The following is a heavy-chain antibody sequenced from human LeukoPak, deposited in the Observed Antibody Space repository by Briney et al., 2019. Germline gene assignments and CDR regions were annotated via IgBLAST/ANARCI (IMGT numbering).Heavy chain of an antibody. J-gene: IGHJ5*02. CDR1: GFTFSSYW. CDR3: ARDYTGYFP. D-gene: IGHD3-9*01. Sequence: GGSLRLSCEASGFTFSSYWMSWVRQAPGKGLEWVANIKTDGSEKYYVDSVKGRFTISRDNAKNSLYLQMNSLRAEGTAVYYCARDYTGYFPWGQGTLVIVSS. CDR2: IKTDGSEK. V-gene: IGHV3-7*03.